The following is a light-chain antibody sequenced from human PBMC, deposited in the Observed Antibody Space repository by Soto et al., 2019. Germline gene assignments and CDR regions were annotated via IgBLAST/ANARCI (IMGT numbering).Light chain of an antibody. V-gene: IGKV3-20*01. Sequence: EIVLTQSPGTLSLSPGERATLSCRASQSVSSSFLAWYQQKPGQAPRLLIYGASSRATGIPDRFSGSGSGTDFTLTISRLEPGDFAVYYCQQYSNSPRTFGQGTKVEI. J-gene: IGKJ1*01. CDR2: GAS. CDR1: QSVSSSF. CDR3: QQYSNSPRT.